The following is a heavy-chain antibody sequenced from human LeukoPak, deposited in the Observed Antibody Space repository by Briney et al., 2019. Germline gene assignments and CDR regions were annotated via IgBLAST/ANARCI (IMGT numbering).Heavy chain of an antibody. CDR3: ATTNRDNFGDYFFDY. Sequence: SETLSLTCAVYGGSFSGYYWSWIRQPPGKGLEWIGEVNHSGSTNYNPSLKSRVTISVDTSKNQFSLKLSSVTAADTAVYYCATTNRDNFGDYFFDYWGQGTLVTVSS. J-gene: IGHJ4*02. CDR2: VNHSGST. D-gene: IGHD4-17*01. V-gene: IGHV4-34*01. CDR1: GGSFSGYY.